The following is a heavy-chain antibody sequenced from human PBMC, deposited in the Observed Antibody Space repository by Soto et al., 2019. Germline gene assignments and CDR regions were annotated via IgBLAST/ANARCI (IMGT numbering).Heavy chain of an antibody. CDR1: GYTFTGYY. CDR2: INPNRGGT. D-gene: IGHD7-27*01. CDR3: ARGWGKPEDAFDI. J-gene: IGHJ3*02. V-gene: IGHV1-2*04. Sequence: ASVKVSCKASGYTFTGYYMHWVRQAPGQGLEWMGWINPNRGGTNYAQKLQGWITMTRDTSISTAYMELSRLSSDDTVLYYGARGWGKPEDAFDIWGQGTMVTVSS.